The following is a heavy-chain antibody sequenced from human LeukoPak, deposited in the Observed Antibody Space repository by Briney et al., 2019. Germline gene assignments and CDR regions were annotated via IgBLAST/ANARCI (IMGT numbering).Heavy chain of an antibody. CDR2: IYHSGST. CDR3: ARRYYYDGDAFDI. CDR1: GYSISSGYY. D-gene: IGHD3-22*01. Sequence: PSETLSLTCAVSGYSISSGYYWGWSRQPPGQGLEGIGSIYHSGSTYYNPSLKSRVTISVDTSKNQFSLKLSSVTAADTAVYYCARRYYYDGDAFDIWGQGTMVTVSS. V-gene: IGHV4-38-2*01. J-gene: IGHJ3*02.